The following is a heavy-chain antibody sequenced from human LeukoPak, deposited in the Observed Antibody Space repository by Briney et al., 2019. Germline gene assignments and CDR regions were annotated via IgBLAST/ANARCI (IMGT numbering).Heavy chain of an antibody. V-gene: IGHV3-49*04. CDR2: IRSKAYGGTT. CDR3: TRAAFMYYFDY. D-gene: IGHD2-15*01. J-gene: IGHJ4*02. CDR1: GFTFGDYA. Sequence: PGGSLRLSCTASGFTFGDYAMSWVRQAPGKGLEWVGFIRSKAYGGTTEYAASVKGRFTISRDDSKSIAYLQMNSLKTEDTAVYYCTRAAFMYYFDYWGQGTLVTVSS.